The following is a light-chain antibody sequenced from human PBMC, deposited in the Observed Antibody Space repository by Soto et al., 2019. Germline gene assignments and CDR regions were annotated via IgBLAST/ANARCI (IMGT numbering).Light chain of an antibody. V-gene: IGKV3-20*01. J-gene: IGKJ5*01. Sequence: EIVLTQSPGTLSLSPGERATLSCRASQSVSSSYLAWYQQKPGQAPRLLIYGASSRATGIPDIFSGSGSGTDFTLTISGLEPEDFAVYYCQQHGSSPITFGQGTRLEMK. CDR2: GAS. CDR3: QQHGSSPIT. CDR1: QSVSSSY.